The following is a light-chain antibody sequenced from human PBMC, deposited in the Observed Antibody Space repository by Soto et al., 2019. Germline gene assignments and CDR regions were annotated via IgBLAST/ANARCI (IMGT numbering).Light chain of an antibody. CDR2: EGS. V-gene: IGLV2-23*01. Sequence: QSALTEPASVSGSPGQSITISCTGTSGDVGSYDLVSWYQQLPGRAPKLIIYEGSKRPSGISSRFSGSKSGNTASLTIFGLQAEDEADYFCCSYAGSATLVFGGGTQLTVL. J-gene: IGLJ2*01. CDR1: SGDVGSYDL. CDR3: CSYAGSATLV.